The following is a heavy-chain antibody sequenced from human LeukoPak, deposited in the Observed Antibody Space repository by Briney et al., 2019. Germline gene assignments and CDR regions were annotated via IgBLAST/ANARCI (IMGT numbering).Heavy chain of an antibody. Sequence: PSETLSLTCTVSGGSISSYYWSWIRQPPGKGLEWIGYIYYSGSTNYNPSLKSRDTISVDTSKNQFSLKLSSVTAADTAVYYCARHRADDFWSGYYLGRIDAFDIWGQGTMVTVSS. J-gene: IGHJ3*02. CDR1: GGSISSYY. CDR2: IYYSGST. D-gene: IGHD3-3*01. V-gene: IGHV4-59*08. CDR3: ARHRADDFWSGYYLGRIDAFDI.